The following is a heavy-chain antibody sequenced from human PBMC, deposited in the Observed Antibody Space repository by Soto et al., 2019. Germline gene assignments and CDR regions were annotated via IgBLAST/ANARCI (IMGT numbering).Heavy chain of an antibody. J-gene: IGHJ4*02. V-gene: IGHV3-23*01. D-gene: IGHD2-8*02. CDR1: GVKFINYG. CDR2: ISGSGEST. Sequence: EVQLSESGGGLVQPGGSRRLSCVFSGVKFINYGMSWVRQAPGMGLEWVASISGSGESTYYADSVKGRFTISRDNLNKRLYLQMNGLRPDDTALYYCAKTITTPPSEDSTGRGALIDHWGRGARVIVSS. CDR3: AKTITTPPSEDSTGRGALIDH.